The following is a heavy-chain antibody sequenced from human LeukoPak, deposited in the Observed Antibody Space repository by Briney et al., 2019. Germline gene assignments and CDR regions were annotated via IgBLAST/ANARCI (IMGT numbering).Heavy chain of an antibody. V-gene: IGHV3-30*04. J-gene: IGHJ4*02. CDR1: GSAFSRYA. Sequence: GKSLRLSCAASGSAFSRYAMQWLRQAPGKGREWVALILYDESEEYHADSVKDRLTISTDTSKNTLYLQMHTVRPEDTAVHYCATNTHAIIATDYWGQGTLVTVSS. D-gene: IGHD3-22*01. CDR2: ILYDESEE. CDR3: ATNTHAIIATDY.